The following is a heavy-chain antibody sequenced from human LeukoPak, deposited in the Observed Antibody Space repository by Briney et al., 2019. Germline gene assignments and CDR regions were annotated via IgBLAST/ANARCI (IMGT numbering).Heavy chain of an antibody. CDR1: GGTFNSYA. Sequence: ASVKVSCKASGGTFNSYAISWVRQAPGQGLEWMGGIIPIFGTANYAQKFQGRVTITADESTSTAYMELSSLRSEDTAVYYCARDVPIGNKRYYYYYMDVWGKGTTVTVSS. CDR3: ARDVPIGNKRYYYYYMDV. CDR2: IIPIFGTA. D-gene: IGHD4-23*01. J-gene: IGHJ6*03. V-gene: IGHV1-69*13.